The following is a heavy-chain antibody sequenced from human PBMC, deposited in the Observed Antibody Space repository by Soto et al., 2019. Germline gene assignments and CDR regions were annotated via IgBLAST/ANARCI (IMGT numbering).Heavy chain of an antibody. CDR2: IDPSSGTT. CDR1: GYSFSNFY. V-gene: IGHV1-46*01. D-gene: IGHD2-15*01. Sequence: ASVKVSCKPSGYSFSNFYVHWVRQAPGQGLEWMGIIDPSSGTTSYTQRFQERVTMTRDTSMSTVYMELSRLRSEDTAVYYCARGAVVVPNGLIAGMDVWGLGTTVTVSS. J-gene: IGHJ6*02. CDR3: ARGAVVVPNGLIAGMDV.